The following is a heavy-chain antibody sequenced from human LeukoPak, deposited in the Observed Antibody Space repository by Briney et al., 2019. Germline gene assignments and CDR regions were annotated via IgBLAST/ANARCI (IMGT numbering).Heavy chain of an antibody. CDR1: GGSISNTNW. V-gene: IGHV4-4*02. CDR3: ARDFAFDL. Sequence: SETLSLTCGVSGGSISNTNWWTWVRQPPGKGLEWIGEVNLQGSTNYNPSLKSRVAISVDTPKNQFSLRLSTVTAADTAMYYCARDFAFDLWGQGTMVTVSS. CDR2: VNLQGST. J-gene: IGHJ3*01.